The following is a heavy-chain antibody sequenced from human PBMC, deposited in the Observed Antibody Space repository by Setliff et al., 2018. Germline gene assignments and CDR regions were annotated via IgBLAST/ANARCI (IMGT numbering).Heavy chain of an antibody. CDR3: GSLTDGQH. J-gene: IGHJ1*01. Sequence: PGGSLRLSCAASGFAFGDYFMSWISEAPGKGMEWISYISSDGITIHYADSVKGRFTVTRDNAKNSLYLQMDSLKVEDTAVYYCGSLTDGQHWGQGALVTVSS. V-gene: IGHV3-11*04. CDR2: ISSDGITI. CDR1: GFAFGDYF. D-gene: IGHD3-9*01.